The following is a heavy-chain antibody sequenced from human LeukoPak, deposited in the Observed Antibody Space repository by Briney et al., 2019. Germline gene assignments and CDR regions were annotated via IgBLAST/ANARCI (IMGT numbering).Heavy chain of an antibody. V-gene: IGHV3-74*01. CDR3: GRDLQD. CDR1: RLTLSSYW. J-gene: IGHJ4*02. Sequence: VGSPRLSCAGSRLTLSSYWMQWVRQAPGKGLVWVSRINGDGRITNCADSVKGRFTISRDNAKNTLFLQMDSLRDEDTAVYYCGRDLQDWGQGTLVTLTS. CDR2: INGDGRIT.